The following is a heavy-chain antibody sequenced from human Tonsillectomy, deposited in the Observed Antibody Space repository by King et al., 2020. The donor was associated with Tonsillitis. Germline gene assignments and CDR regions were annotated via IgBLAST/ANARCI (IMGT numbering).Heavy chain of an antibody. V-gene: IGHV4-59*01. J-gene: IGHJ4*02. CDR3: AREGGFSYGLFGD. CDR2: IYYRGSS. Sequence: VQLQESGPGLVKPSETLSLTCTVSGGSISGYYWSWLRPPPGKGLEWIGYIYYRGSSNYNPSLKSRLSISVDTSKNQFSLRLSSVTAADTAVYYCAREGGFSYGLFGDWGQGTLVTVAS. CDR1: GGSISGYY. D-gene: IGHD5-18*01.